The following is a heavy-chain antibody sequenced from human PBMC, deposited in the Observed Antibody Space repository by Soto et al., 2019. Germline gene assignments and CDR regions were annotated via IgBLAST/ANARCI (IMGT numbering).Heavy chain of an antibody. CDR1: GYSISSSSHY. CDR2: IYYSGST. J-gene: IGHJ4*02. Sequence: KASETLSLTCTVSGYSISSSSHYWGWIRQPPGKGLEWIGSIYYSGSTYYNPSLKSRVTISVDTSKNQFSLKLSSVTAADTAVYYCANYYGSGTYGTPSDCWGQGTLVTVSS. V-gene: IGHV4-39*01. D-gene: IGHD3-10*01. CDR3: ANYYGSGTYGTPSDC.